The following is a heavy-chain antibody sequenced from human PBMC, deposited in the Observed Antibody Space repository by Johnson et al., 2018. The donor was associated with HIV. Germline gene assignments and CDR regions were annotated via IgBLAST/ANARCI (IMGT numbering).Heavy chain of an antibody. Sequence: QVQLVESGGGVVQPGRSLRLSCPASGFDFSSSAMHWVRQAPGTGLEWVAVISYDGTSKYQADSVKGRFTISRDNSKNSLFLQMNSLRAEDTAVYYCARDESGYDEGFDAFDIWGQGTMVTVSS. CDR1: GFDFSSSA. J-gene: IGHJ3*02. V-gene: IGHV3-30*04. D-gene: IGHD5-12*01. CDR2: ISYDGTSK. CDR3: ARDESGYDEGFDAFDI.